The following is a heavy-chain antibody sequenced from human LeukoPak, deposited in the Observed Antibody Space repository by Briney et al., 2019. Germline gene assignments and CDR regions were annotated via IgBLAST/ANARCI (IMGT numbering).Heavy chain of an antibody. CDR2: MNPNSGNT. D-gene: IGHD1-1*01. V-gene: IGHV1-8*03. CDR1: GYTFTSYD. J-gene: IGHJ5*02. CDR3: ARGARFPVQLERPPWFDP. Sequence: ASVKVSCKASGYTFTSYDINWVRQATGQGLEWMGWMNPNSGNTGYAQKFQGRVTITRNTSISTAYMELSSLRSEDTAVYYCARGARFPVQLERPPWFDPWGQGTLVTVSS.